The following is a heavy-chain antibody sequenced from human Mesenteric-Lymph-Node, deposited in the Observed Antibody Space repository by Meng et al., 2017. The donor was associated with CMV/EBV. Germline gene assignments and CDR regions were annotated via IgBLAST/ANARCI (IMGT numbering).Heavy chain of an antibody. CDR2: ITSKAYGGTT. Sequence: GESLKISCAASGFSFADYGMSWVRQAPGKGLEWVGFITSKAYGGTTENAASVKGRFTISRDDSKSFAYLQMNSLKTEDTAVYYCTRVLSDVVVPAALFPDYWGQGTLVTVSS. D-gene: IGHD2-2*01. CDR1: GFSFADYG. J-gene: IGHJ4*02. CDR3: TRVLSDVVVPAALFPDY. V-gene: IGHV3-49*04.